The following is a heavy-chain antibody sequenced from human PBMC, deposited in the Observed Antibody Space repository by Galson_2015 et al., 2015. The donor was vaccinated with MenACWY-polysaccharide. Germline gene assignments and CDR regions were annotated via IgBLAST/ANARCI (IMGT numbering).Heavy chain of an antibody. D-gene: IGHD3-3*01. Sequence: SVKVSCKASGYTFTSYGISWLRQAPGQGLEWMGWISAYSGNTGYAQKFQGRVTMTRNTSISTAYMELSSLRSEDTAVYYCASHHNILEWSYDYWGQGTLVTVSS. V-gene: IGHV1-8*02. CDR3: ASHHNILEWSYDY. CDR2: ISAYSGNT. J-gene: IGHJ4*02. CDR1: GYTFTSYG.